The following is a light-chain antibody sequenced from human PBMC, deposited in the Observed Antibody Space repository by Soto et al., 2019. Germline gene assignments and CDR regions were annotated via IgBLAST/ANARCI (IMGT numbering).Light chain of an antibody. V-gene: IGKV3-20*01. CDR3: HQYDSIVQT. Sequence: EIVLTQSPGTLSLSPGERATLSCRASQSVRNSLLAWYQQKPGQPPRLHIYDASTRATATPERFSGSGSGTDFTLTISRLEPEDFAVYYCHQYDSIVQTFGQGTKVEI. CDR2: DAS. CDR1: QSVRNSL. J-gene: IGKJ1*01.